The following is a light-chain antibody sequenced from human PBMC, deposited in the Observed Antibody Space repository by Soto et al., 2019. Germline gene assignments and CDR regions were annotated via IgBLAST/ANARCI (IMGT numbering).Light chain of an antibody. CDR3: QQYNSYSPT. Sequence: DIQLTQSPSTLSASVGARVTITCRASQSISSWLAWYQQKPGKAPKLLIYKASSLESGVPSRFSGSGSGTEFTLNISSLQPDDFATYYCQQYNSYSPTFGQGTKVEIK. CDR2: KAS. V-gene: IGKV1-5*03. J-gene: IGKJ1*01. CDR1: QSISSW.